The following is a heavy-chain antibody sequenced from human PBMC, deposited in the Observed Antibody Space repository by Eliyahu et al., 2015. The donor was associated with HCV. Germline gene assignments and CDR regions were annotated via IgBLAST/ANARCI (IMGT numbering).Heavy chain of an antibody. CDR2: IHYSGST. V-gene: IGHV4-59*01. D-gene: IGHD6-19*01. CDR3: ASGGGGIAVAGTGGWFDP. J-gene: IGHJ5*02. CDR1: GGSIXTYY. Sequence: QVQLQESGPGLVKPSETLSLTCTVPGGSIXTYYWSWIRQPPGKGLEWIGYIHYSGSTNYNPSLKSRVTISLDTSKNQFSLKLTSVTAADTAVYYCASGGGGIAVAGTGGWFDPWGQGTLVTVSS.